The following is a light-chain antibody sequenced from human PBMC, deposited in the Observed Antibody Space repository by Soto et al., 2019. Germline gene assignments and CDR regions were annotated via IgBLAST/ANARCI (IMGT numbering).Light chain of an antibody. Sequence: QSALTQPASVSGSPGQSITISCTGTSSDVGGYNFVSWYQQHPGKAPKLVIYEINNRPSGVSNRFSGSKSGNTASLTISGLQAEDEADYYCSSSTSSSTLVFGGGTQLTVL. V-gene: IGLV2-14*03. J-gene: IGLJ2*01. CDR1: SSDVGGYNF. CDR2: EIN. CDR3: SSSTSSSTLV.